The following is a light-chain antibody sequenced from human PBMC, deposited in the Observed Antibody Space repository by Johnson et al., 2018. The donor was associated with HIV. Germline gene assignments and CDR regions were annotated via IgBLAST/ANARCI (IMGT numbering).Light chain of an antibody. CDR3: GTWDSSLSASYV. V-gene: IGLV1-51*01. Sequence: QSMLTQPPSVSAAPGQKVTISCSGSSSNIGNNYVSWYQQLPGTAPKLLIYDNNKRPSGVPDRFSGSKSGTSATLAITGLQTGDEADYYCGTWDSSLSASYVFGTGTKGTVL. J-gene: IGLJ1*01. CDR2: DNN. CDR1: SSNIGNNY.